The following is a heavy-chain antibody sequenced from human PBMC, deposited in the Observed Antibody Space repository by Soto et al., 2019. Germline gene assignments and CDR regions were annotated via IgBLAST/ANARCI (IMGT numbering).Heavy chain of an antibody. J-gene: IGHJ6*02. Sequence: PGGSLRLSCAASGFTFSSYAMHWVRQAPGKGLEWVAVISYDGSNKYYADSVKGRFTISRDNSKNTLYLQMDSLRAEDTAVYYCARKVGVQYYYGMDVWGQGTTVTV. CDR1: GFTFSSYA. CDR2: ISYDGSNK. V-gene: IGHV3-30-3*01. D-gene: IGHD1-26*01. CDR3: ARKVGVQYYYGMDV.